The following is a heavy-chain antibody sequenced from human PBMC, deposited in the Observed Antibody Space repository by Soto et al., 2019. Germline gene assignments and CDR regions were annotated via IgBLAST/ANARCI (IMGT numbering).Heavy chain of an antibody. Sequence: ASVKVSCKASGYTFTSYAMHWVRQAPGQRLEWMGWINADNGNTNYAQKLQGRVTMTTDTSASTAYMELRSLRSDDTAVYYCARRVVPASKVDYWGQGTLVTVSS. V-gene: IGHV1-3*01. CDR3: ARRVVPASKVDY. CDR1: GYTFTSYA. CDR2: INADNGNT. J-gene: IGHJ4*02. D-gene: IGHD2-2*01.